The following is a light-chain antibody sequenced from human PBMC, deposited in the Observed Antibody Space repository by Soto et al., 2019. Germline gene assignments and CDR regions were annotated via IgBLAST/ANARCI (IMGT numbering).Light chain of an antibody. CDR1: QDISRY. CDR2: SAS. CDR3: QQSYTASWT. J-gene: IGKJ1*01. Sequence: DIQMTQSPSALSASVGDRVTIACRARQDISRYLNWYRQKPGKAPELLVYSASSLQIGVPSRFSGSGSGTDFTLTIHSXQPEDFATYYCQQSYTASWTFGQGTKVDIK. V-gene: IGKV1-39*01.